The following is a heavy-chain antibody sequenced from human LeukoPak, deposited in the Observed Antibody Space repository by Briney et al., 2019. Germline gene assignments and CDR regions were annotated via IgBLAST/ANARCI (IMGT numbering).Heavy chain of an antibody. J-gene: IGHJ3*02. CDR2: ITWNSDTI. CDR3: AKDTTYYYDSSGYDGFDI. CDR1: GFTFDDYA. D-gene: IGHD3-22*01. Sequence: PGGSLRLSCAASGFTFDDYAMHWVRQAPGKGLEWVSGITWNSDTIDYADSEKGRFTISRDNAKNSLYLQMNSLRAEDTALYYCAKDTTYYYDSSGYDGFDIWGQGTMVTVSS. V-gene: IGHV3-9*01.